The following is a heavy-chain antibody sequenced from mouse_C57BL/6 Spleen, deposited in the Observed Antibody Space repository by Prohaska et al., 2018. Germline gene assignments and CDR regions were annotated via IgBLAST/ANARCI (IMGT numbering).Heavy chain of an antibody. CDR3: ARSTTDAMDY. D-gene: IGHD2-12*01. CDR2: IYPGDGDT. CDR1: GYAFSSSW. Sequence: QVQLQQPGPELVKPGASVKISCKASGYAFSSSWMNWVKQRPGKGLEWIGRIYPGDGDTNYNGKFKGKATLTADKSSSTAYMQRSSLTSEDSAVYFCARSTTDAMDYWGQGTSVTVSS. J-gene: IGHJ4*01. V-gene: IGHV1-82*01.